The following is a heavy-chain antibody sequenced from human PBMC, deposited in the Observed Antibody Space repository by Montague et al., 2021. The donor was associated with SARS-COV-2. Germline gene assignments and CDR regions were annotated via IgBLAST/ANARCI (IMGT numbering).Heavy chain of an antibody. CDR2: LHYAGSA. CDR1: GGSFSSGDSY. J-gene: IGHJ4*02. D-gene: IGHD6-13*01. CDR3: VATYNGNWYYFDY. V-gene: IGHV4-39*01. Sequence: SETLSLTCSVSGGSFSSGDSYWGWLRQAPGKGLEWIGGLHYAGSAYYNPSLRSRVTISADTSKNQFSLKLSSVTAADTAVYYCVATYNGNWYYFDYWDQGTLVTVSS.